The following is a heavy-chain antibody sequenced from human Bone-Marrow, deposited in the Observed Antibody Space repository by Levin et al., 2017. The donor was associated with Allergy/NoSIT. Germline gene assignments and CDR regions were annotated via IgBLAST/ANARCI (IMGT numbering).Heavy chain of an antibody. CDR1: GYNFIGYY. Sequence: GESLKISCKASGYNFIGYYMHWVRQAPGRGLECLGWINPNSGDTDYVDKFQGRVTMTRDTSINTAYMELSRLTSNDTAVYYCARAQPTEGDYFDFWGQGTLVTVSS. D-gene: IGHD4-17*01. CDR3: ARAQPTEGDYFDF. J-gene: IGHJ4*02. V-gene: IGHV1-2*02. CDR2: INPNSGDT.